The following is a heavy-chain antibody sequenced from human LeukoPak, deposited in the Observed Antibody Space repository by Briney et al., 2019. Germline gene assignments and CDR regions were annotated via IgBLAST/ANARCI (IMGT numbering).Heavy chain of an antibody. V-gene: IGHV4-34*01. D-gene: IGHD6-13*01. CDR3: ARLSSSWPWYFDL. Sequence: PSETLSLTCAVYGGSFSGYYWSWIRQPPGKGLEWIGYIYHSGSTYYNPSLKSRVTISVDRSKNQFSLKLSSVTAADTAVYYCARLSSSWPWYFDLWGRGTLVTVSS. J-gene: IGHJ2*01. CDR2: IYHSGST. CDR1: GGSFSGYY.